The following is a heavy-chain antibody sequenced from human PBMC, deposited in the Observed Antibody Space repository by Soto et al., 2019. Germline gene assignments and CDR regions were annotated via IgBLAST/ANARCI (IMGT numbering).Heavy chain of an antibody. J-gene: IGHJ5*02. CDR2: IYYSGST. V-gene: IGHV4-39*01. CDR3: ARLSSGYSPFDP. D-gene: IGHD6-13*01. Sequence: PSEALSLTCTVSGGSISSSSYYWGWIRQPPGKGLEWIGSIYYSGSTYYNPSLKSRVTISVDTSKNQFSLKLSSVTAADTAVYYCARLSSGYSPFDPWAQETLLPVSS. CDR1: GGSISSSSYY.